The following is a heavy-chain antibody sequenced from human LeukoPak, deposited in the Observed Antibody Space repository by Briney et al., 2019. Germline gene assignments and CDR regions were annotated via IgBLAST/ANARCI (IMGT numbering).Heavy chain of an antibody. Sequence: GGSLRLSCAASGFIFSSYGMHWVRQAPGKGLEWVAFIRHDGSNKYYADSVKGRFTISRDNSKNTLYLQMNSLRAEDTAVYYCAKDFLYYDILTGYRDSDAFDIWGQGTMVTVSS. CDR3: AKDFLYYDILTGYRDSDAFDI. CDR2: IRHDGSNK. CDR1: GFIFSSYG. D-gene: IGHD3-9*01. V-gene: IGHV3-30*02. J-gene: IGHJ3*02.